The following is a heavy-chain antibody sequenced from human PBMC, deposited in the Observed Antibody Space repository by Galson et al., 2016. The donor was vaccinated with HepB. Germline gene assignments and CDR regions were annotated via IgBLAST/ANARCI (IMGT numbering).Heavy chain of an antibody. CDR2: FEPEDGET. Sequence: SVKVSCKVSGYSLTEVSMHWVRQAPGKGLEWMGGFEPEDGETIYAQKFQGRVTVTEDASTDTAYMELRSLRSDDTAVYYCARVVLVGATVPDYWGQGTLVTVSS. CDR1: GYSLTEVS. V-gene: IGHV1-24*01. D-gene: IGHD1-26*01. J-gene: IGHJ4*02. CDR3: ARVVLVGATVPDY.